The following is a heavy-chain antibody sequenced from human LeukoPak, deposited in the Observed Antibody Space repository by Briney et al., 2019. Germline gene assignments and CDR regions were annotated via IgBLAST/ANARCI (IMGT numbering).Heavy chain of an antibody. CDR1: GGTFSSYA. CDR2: INPSGGST. V-gene: IGHV1-46*01. Sequence: ASVKVSCKASGGTFSSYAISWVRQAPGQGLEWMGIINPSGGSTSYAQKFQGRVTMTRDTSTSTVYMELSSLRSEDTAVYYCARVIGDWFDPWGQGTLVTVSS. J-gene: IGHJ5*02. CDR3: ARVIGDWFDP. D-gene: IGHD2/OR15-2a*01.